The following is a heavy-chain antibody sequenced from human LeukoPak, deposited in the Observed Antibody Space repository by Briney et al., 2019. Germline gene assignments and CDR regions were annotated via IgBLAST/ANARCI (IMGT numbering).Heavy chain of an antibody. CDR3: AREGYSYGPIDY. V-gene: IGHV3-21*01. D-gene: IGHD5-18*01. CDR2: ISSSSSYI. CDR1: GFTFSSYS. J-gene: IGHJ4*02. Sequence: GGSLRLSCAVSGFTFSSYSMNWVRQAPGKGLEWVSSISSSSSYIYYADSVKGRFTISRDNAKNSLYLQMNSLRAEDTAVYYCAREGYSYGPIDYWGQGTLVTVSS.